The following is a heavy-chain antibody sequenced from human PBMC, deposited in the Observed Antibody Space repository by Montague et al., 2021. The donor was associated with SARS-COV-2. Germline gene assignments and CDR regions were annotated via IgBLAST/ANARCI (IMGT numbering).Heavy chain of an antibody. CDR1: GFTFADYA. CDR3: AKDLFSSLYYYYAMDV. CDR2: INGDGGST. V-gene: IGHV3-43*02. Sequence: SLRPSCAASGFTFADYAMHWVRQVPGKGLQWVSLINGDGGSTYYADPVKGRFTISRDNSKNSLYLQMNSLRPEDTALYVGAKDLFSSLYYYYAMDVWGQGTTVTVSS. J-gene: IGHJ6*02. D-gene: IGHD2-15*01.